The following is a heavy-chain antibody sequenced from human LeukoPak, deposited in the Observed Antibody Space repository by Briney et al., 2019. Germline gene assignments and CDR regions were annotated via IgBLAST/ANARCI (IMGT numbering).Heavy chain of an antibody. CDR2: ISSSSSYI. J-gene: IGHJ4*02. CDR3: ARGVRQWLLTYYFDY. D-gene: IGHD6-19*01. CDR1: GFTFSSYS. Sequence: KPGGSLRLSCAASGFTFSSYSMNWVRQAPGKGLEWVSSISSSSSYIYYADSVKGRFTISRDNAKNSLYLQMNSLRAEDTAVYYCARGVRQWLLTYYFDYWGQGTLVTVSS. V-gene: IGHV3-21*01.